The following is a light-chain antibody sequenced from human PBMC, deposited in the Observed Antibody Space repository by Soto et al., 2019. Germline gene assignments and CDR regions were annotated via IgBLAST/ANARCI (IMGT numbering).Light chain of an antibody. Sequence: EIVMTQSPATLSVSPGERATLSCRASQSVSSNLAWYQQNPGQAPRLLIYRASTRATGIPARFSGSGSGTEFTLTISSLQSEDVAVYYCQQYNNWPRTFGQGTKVEIK. CDR2: RAS. CDR3: QQYNNWPRT. V-gene: IGKV3-15*01. J-gene: IGKJ1*01. CDR1: QSVSSN.